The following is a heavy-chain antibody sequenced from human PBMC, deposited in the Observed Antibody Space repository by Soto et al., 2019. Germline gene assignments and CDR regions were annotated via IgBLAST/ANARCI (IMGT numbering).Heavy chain of an antibody. CDR3: AIDLAGWEDY. V-gene: IGHV1-18*01. D-gene: IGHD6-19*01. CDR1: CYTFTSYG. Sequence: QVQLVQSGAEVKKPGASVKVYCKASCYTFTSYGLSWVRQAPGQGIEWMGWISAYNGNTYHAQKLQGRVTMTTDTSTRTPYMERRRLRSDDTAVYCCAIDLAGWEDYWGQGTLVTVSS. CDR2: ISAYNGNT. J-gene: IGHJ4*02.